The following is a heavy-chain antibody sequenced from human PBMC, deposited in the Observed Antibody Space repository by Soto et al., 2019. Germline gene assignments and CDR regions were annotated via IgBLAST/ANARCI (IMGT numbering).Heavy chain of an antibody. CDR3: AKDVGAVAGH. CDR1: GFTFSSYA. CDR2: ISGSGGST. Sequence: PGGSLRLSCAASGFTFSSYAMHWVQAPGKGLEWVSAISGSGGSTYYADSVKGRFTISRDNSKNTLYLQMNSLRAEDTAVYYCAKDVGAVAGHWGQGTLVTVSS. D-gene: IGHD6-19*01. V-gene: IGHV3-23*01. J-gene: IGHJ4*02.